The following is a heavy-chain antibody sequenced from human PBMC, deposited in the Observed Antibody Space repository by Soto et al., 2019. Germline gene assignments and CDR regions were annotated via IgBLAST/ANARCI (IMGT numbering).Heavy chain of an antibody. V-gene: IGHV5-10-1*01. Sequence: GESLKISCKGSGYSFTSYWISWVRQMPGKGLEWMGRIDPSDSYTNYSPSFQGHVTISADKSISTAYLQWSSLKASDTAMYYCARLRSRLFSTETNYYYYGMDVWGQGATVTVS. CDR3: ARLRSRLFSTETNYYYYGMDV. J-gene: IGHJ6*02. CDR1: GYSFTSYW. D-gene: IGHD6-6*01. CDR2: IDPSDSYT.